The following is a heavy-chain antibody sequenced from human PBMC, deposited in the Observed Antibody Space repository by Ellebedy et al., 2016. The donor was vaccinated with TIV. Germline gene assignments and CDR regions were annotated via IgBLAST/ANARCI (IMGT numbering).Heavy chain of an antibody. CDR1: GFTFSSYS. V-gene: IGHV3-48*01. CDR3: ARGLDIVVVFPPGVAFDI. D-gene: IGHD2-21*01. Sequence: GESLKISCAASGFTFSSYSMNWVRQAPGKGLEWVSYISSSSSTIYYADSVKGRFTISRDNAKNSLYLQMNSLRAEDTAVYYCARGLDIVVVFPPGVAFDIWGQGTMVTVSS. CDR2: ISSSSSTI. J-gene: IGHJ3*02.